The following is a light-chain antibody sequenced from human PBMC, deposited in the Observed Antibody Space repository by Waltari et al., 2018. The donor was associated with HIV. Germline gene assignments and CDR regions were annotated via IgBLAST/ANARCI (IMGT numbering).Light chain of an antibody. CDR3: SSYRSGCIWV. V-gene: IGLV2-14*03. J-gene: IGLJ3*02. CDR1: SSATGGYNY. Sequence: QSALTQPASVSGSPGQSITISCTGTSSATGGYNYVSCYQQHPGTAPKLMICDVSNRPSGVSNRFSGSKSGNTASLTISGLQAEDEADYYCSSYRSGCIWVFGGGTKLTVL. CDR2: DVS.